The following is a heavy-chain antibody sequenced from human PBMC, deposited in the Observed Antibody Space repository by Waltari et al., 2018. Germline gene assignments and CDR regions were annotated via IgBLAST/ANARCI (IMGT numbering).Heavy chain of an antibody. CDR2: IYPGDSYT. V-gene: IGHV5-51*01. CDR3: ARLTSYDFWSGYAFDI. J-gene: IGHJ3*02. Sequence: EVQLVQSGAEVKKPGESLKISCKGSGYSFTSYWIGWVRQMPGKGLEWMGIIYPGDSYTSYSPSFQGQVTISADKSISTAYLQWSSLKASDTAMYYCARLTSYDFWSGYAFDIWGQGTMVTVSS. CDR1: GYSFTSYW. D-gene: IGHD3-3*01.